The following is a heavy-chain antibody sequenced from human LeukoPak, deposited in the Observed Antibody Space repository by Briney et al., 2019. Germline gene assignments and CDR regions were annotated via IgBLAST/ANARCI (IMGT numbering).Heavy chain of an antibody. CDR1: GGSISSSSYY. Sequence: SETLSLTRTVSGGSISSSSYYWGWIRQPPGKGLEWIGSIYYSGSTYYNPSLKSRVTISVDTSKNQFSLKLSSVTAADTAVYYCARVSQLVRESIDYWGQGTLVTVSS. V-gene: IGHV4-39*07. CDR3: ARVSQLVRESIDY. CDR2: IYYSGST. D-gene: IGHD6-6*01. J-gene: IGHJ4*02.